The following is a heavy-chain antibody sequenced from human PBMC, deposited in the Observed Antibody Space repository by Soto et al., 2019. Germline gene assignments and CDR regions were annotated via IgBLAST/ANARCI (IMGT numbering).Heavy chain of an antibody. J-gene: IGHJ4*02. CDR2: INPSSGST. CDR3: ARGVLRFLEWLPTPGDY. V-gene: IGHV1-46*01. D-gene: IGHD3-3*01. CDR1: GYTFTSYY. Sequence: ASVKVSCKASGYTFTSYYMHWVRQAPGQGLEWMGIINPSSGSTSYAQKFQGRVTMTRDTSTSTVYMELSSLRSEDTAVYYCARGVLRFLEWLPTPGDYWGQGTLVTVSS.